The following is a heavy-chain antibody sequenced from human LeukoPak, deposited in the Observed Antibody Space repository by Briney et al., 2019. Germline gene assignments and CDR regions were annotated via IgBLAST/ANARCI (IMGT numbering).Heavy chain of an antibody. CDR2: IYYSGST. CDR1: GGSISSGGYY. D-gene: IGHD5-18*01. V-gene: IGHV4-31*03. Sequence: SETLSLTCTVSGGSISSGGYYWSWIRQHPGKGLEWIGYIYYSGSTYYNPSLKSRVTISVDTSKNQFSLKLSSVTAADTAVYYCAKDRVQLWSFFDYWGQGTLVTVSS. J-gene: IGHJ4*02. CDR3: AKDRVQLWSFFDY.